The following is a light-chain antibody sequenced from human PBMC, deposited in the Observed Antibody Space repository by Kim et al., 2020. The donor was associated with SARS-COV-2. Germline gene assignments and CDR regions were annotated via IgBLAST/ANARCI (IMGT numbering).Light chain of an antibody. CDR3: QHRDNWPP. J-gene: IGKJ1*01. CDR1: HSVSSS. CDR2: DAS. Sequence: PGERATLYCRASHSVSSSLVWNQQKPGQAPRPLIYDASNRATGVPARFSGSGSGTDFTLTISSLEPEDFAVYYCQHRDNWPPFGQGTKV. V-gene: IGKV3-11*01.